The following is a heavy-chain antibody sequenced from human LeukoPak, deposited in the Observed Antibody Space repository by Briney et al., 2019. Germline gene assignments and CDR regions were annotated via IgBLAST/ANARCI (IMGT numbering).Heavy chain of an antibody. J-gene: IGHJ4*02. D-gene: IGHD5-24*01. CDR2: IYTSGST. CDR1: GGSISSYY. V-gene: IGHV4-4*09. CDR3: ARHDSRRGGYNLGY. Sequence: SETLSLTCTVSGGSISSYYWSWIRQPPGRGLEWIGYIYTSGSTNYNPSLKSRVTISVDTSKNQFSLKLSSVTAADTAVYYCARHDSRRGGYNLGYWGQGTLVTVSS.